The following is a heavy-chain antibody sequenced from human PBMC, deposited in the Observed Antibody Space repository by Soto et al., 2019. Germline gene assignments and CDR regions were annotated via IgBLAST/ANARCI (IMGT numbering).Heavy chain of an antibody. CDR1: GGSISNYF. CDR2: IDNSGST. D-gene: IGHD3-3*01. V-gene: IGHV4-4*07. Sequence: SETLSLTCTVSGGSISNYFCNWIRQPAGKGLEWIGRIDNSGSTNYNPSPKSRITMSADTSRNQFSLKLNSVTAADTAVYYCARGGQDFWSGPFDYWGQGALVTVSS. J-gene: IGHJ4*02. CDR3: ARGGQDFWSGPFDY.